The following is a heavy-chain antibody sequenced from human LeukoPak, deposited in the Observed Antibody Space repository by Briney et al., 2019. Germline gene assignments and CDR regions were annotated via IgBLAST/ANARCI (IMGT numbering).Heavy chain of an antibody. Sequence: GGSLRLSCAASGFTFSTYSMNWVRQAPGKGLEWVSSISSNSYHIFYADSVKGRFTISRDNAKNSLYLQMDSLRAEDTAVYYCTRDLASQPDCWGQGGLVTVSS. D-gene: IGHD1-1*01. CDR2: ISSNSYHI. CDR1: GFTFSTYS. V-gene: IGHV3-21*01. J-gene: IGHJ4*02. CDR3: TRDLASQPDC.